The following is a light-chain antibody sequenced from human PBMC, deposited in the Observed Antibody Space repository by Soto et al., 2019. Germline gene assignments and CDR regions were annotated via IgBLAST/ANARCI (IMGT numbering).Light chain of an antibody. J-gene: IGKJ2*01. Sequence: ESMLTQSPGTLSLSPGERATLSCRASQSVSTRYLAWYQQKPGQVPRLLIYGASIRATVIPDRFSGSGSGTDFTLTISRLEPEDFAVYYCHQFGSSPPAFTFGQGTKLE. CDR1: QSVSTRY. CDR2: GAS. V-gene: IGKV3-20*01. CDR3: HQFGSSPPAFT.